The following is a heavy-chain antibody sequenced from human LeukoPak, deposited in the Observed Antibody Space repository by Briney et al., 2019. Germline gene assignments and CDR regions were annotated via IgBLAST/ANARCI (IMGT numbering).Heavy chain of an antibody. CDR3: ARVTGAVYVWGIQGDY. CDR1: GGSFSGYY. J-gene: IGHJ4*02. V-gene: IGHV4-34*01. Sequence: PSETLSLTCAVYGGSFSGYYWSWIRQPPGKGLEWIGEINHSGSTNYNPSLKSRVTISIDTSKNQFSLKLSSVTAADTAVYYCARVTGAVYVWGIQGDYWGQGTLVTVSS. CDR2: INHSGST. D-gene: IGHD3-16*01.